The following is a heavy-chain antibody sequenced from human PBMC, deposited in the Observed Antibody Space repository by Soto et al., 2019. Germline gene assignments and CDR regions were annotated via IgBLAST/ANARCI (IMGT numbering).Heavy chain of an antibody. CDR3: AREPVGGYSCYDEGGYYYYYMDV. Sequence: QVQLVQSGAEVKKPGASVKVSCKASGYTFTSYDINWVRQATGQGHEWMGWMNPNSGNTGYAQKFQGRVTMTRNTSISTAYIELSSLRSEDTAVYYCAREPVGGYSCYDEGGYYYYYMDVWGKGTTVTVSS. J-gene: IGHJ6*03. D-gene: IGHD5-12*01. CDR1: GYTFTSYD. V-gene: IGHV1-8*01. CDR2: MNPNSGNT.